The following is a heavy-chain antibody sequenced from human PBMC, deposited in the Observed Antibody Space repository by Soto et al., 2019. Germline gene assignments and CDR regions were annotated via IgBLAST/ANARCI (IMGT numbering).Heavy chain of an antibody. V-gene: IGHV3-66*01. Sequence: GGSLRLSCAASGFTVSSNYMSWVRQAPGKGLEWVSVIYSGGSTYYADSVKGRFTISRDNSKNTLYLQMNSLRAEDTAVYYCARILFGTTGTTQMNWFDPWGQGTLVTVSS. CDR2: IYSGGST. D-gene: IGHD1-1*01. J-gene: IGHJ5*02. CDR3: ARILFGTTGTTQMNWFDP. CDR1: GFTVSSNY.